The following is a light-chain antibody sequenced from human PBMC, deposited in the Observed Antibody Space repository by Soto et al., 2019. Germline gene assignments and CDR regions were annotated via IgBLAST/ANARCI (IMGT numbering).Light chain of an antibody. CDR1: TRDVGGYNY. CDR3: SSYTSSSTPVV. V-gene: IGLV2-14*03. Sequence: QSALTQPASVSGSPGQSITISCTGTTRDVGGYNYVSWYQQHPGKTPKLMIYDVTNRPSEVSNRFSGSKSGNTASLTISGLQAEDEADYYCSSYTSSSTPVVFGGGTKLTVL. CDR2: DVT. J-gene: IGLJ2*01.